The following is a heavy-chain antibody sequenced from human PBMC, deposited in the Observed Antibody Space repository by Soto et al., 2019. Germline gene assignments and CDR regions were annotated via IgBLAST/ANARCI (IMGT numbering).Heavy chain of an antibody. CDR1: GYSFTSYW. CDR3: ASYYDITVGAFDI. Sequence: PGESLKISCKGAGYSFTSYWIGWVRQMPGKGLEWMGITYPGDSDTRYSPSFQGQVTISADKSISTAYLQWSSLKASDTAMYYCASYYDITVGAFDIWGQGTMVTVSS. J-gene: IGHJ3*02. D-gene: IGHD3-22*01. V-gene: IGHV5-51*01. CDR2: TYPGDSDT.